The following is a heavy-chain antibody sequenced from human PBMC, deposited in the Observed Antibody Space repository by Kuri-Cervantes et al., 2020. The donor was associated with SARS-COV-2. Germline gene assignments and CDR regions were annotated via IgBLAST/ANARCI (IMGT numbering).Heavy chain of an antibody. CDR3: ARDGAFTIFGVVIIGDY. CDR2: ISYDGSNK. CDR1: RFTFSSYA. V-gene: IGHV3-30-3*01. Sequence: GGSLRLSCAASRFTFSSYAMHWVRQAPGKGLEWVAVISYDGSNKYYADSVKGRFTISRDNSKNTLYLQMNSLRAEDTAVYYCARDGAFTIFGVVIIGDYWGQGTLVTVSS. J-gene: IGHJ4*02. D-gene: IGHD3-3*01.